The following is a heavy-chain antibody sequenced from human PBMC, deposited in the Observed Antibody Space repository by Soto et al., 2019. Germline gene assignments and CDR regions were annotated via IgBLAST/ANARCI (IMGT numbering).Heavy chain of an antibody. Sequence: GGSLRLSCVASGIALEDYAMHWVRQVPGQGLEWVSGIYSDDHRTAYADSVKGRFTISRDDAKNSLYLQMNSLRPEDTAFYYCIKDTTLGGLDYWGRPILVTVSS. V-gene: IGHV3-9*01. J-gene: IGHJ4*02. CDR1: GIALEDYA. CDR3: IKDTTLGGLDY. D-gene: IGHD3-16*01. CDR2: IYSDDHRT.